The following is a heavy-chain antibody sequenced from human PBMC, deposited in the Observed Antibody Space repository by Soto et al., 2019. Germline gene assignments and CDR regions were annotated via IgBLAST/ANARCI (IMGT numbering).Heavy chain of an antibody. V-gene: IGHV4-30-2*01. J-gene: IGHJ4*02. Sequence: PSETLSLTCAVSGGSITSVGYSWSWIRQAPGKGLEWLGYIYQSGSAYYNPSLKSRVTISIDKSKNQFSLKLISVTAADTAVYYCARGSTDYSPYFEYWGQGTLVTVSS. D-gene: IGHD3-22*01. CDR3: ARGSTDYSPYFEY. CDR2: IYQSGSA. CDR1: GGSITSVGYS.